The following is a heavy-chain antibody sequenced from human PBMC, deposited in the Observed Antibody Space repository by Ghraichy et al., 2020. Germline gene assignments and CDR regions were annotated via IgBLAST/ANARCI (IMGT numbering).Heavy chain of an antibody. CDR2: INGDGSRT. CDR1: GFTFSSDW. D-gene: IGHD1-26*01. J-gene: IGHJ4*02. V-gene: IGHV3-74*01. Sequence: GGSLRLSCVASGFTFSSDWMHWVRQAQGKGLVWVSRINGDGSRTGYADFVKGRFTISRDNAKNTLYFQMSSLRGEDTAVYYCVRPKYSGGLPIEYWGQGTLVTVSS. CDR3: VRPKYSGGLPIEY.